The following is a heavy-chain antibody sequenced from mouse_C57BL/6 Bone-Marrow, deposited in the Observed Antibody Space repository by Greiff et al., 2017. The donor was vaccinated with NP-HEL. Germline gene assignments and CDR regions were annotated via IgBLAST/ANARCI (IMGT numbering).Heavy chain of an antibody. D-gene: IGHD1-1*01. Sequence: EVKLEESGEGLVKPGGSLKLSCAASGFTFSSYAMSWVRQTPEQRLEWVAYISSGGDYIYYADTVKGRFTISRDNARNTLYLQMSSLKSEDTAMYYCTRGHYGSSPLAYWGQGTLVTVSA. V-gene: IGHV5-9-1*02. CDR2: ISSGGDYI. CDR3: TRGHYGSSPLAY. CDR1: GFTFSSYA. J-gene: IGHJ3*01.